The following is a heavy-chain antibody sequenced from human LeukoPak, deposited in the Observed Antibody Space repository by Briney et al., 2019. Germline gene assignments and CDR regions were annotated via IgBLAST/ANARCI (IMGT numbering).Heavy chain of an antibody. D-gene: IGHD5-24*01. CDR3: ARDMGWQQFDQ. J-gene: IGHJ4*02. CDR1: GFTFSRHG. V-gene: IGHV3-23*01. CDR2: ISPSGDIK. Sequence: GGSLRLSCVASGFTFSRHGMNWVRQAPGKGLEWVSGISPSGDIKYYVDSVKGRFTVSRDNSKNTLYLQINSLRGEDTAVYYCARDMGWQQFDQWGQGTLVTVSS.